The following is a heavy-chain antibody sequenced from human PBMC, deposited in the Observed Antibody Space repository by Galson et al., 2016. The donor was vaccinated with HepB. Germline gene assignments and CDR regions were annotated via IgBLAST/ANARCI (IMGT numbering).Heavy chain of an antibody. J-gene: IGHJ2*01. CDR1: GFNFSHYD. Sequence: SLRLSCAGSGFNFSHYDMHWVRQATGKGLEWVSTIGTAGDTYYSGSVKGRFTISRENAKKSLFLQMNSLRAGDTAVYYCAREGGGYFYGSWYFDLWGRGTLVTVSS. V-gene: IGHV3-13*01. D-gene: IGHD5-18*01. CDR3: AREGGGYFYGSWYFDL. CDR2: IGTAGDT.